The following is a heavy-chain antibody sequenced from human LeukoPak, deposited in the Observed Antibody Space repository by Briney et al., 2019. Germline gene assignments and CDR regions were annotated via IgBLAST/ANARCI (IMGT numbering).Heavy chain of an antibody. J-gene: IGHJ5*02. V-gene: IGHV1-8*01. CDR3: ARGYYDSSGYYSKET. CDR2: MNPNSGNT. D-gene: IGHD3-22*01. Sequence: ASVKVSCKASGYTFTSYDINWVRQATGQGLEWMGWMNPNSGNTGYAQKFQGRVTMTRNTSISTAYMELSSLRSEDTAVYYCARGYYDSSGYYSKETWGQGTLVTVSS. CDR1: GYTFTSYD.